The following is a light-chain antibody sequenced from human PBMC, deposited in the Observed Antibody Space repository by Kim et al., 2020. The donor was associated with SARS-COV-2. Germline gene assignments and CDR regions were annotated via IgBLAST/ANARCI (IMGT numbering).Light chain of an antibody. CDR2: GKN. V-gene: IGLV3-19*01. CDR3: NSRDSSGNHVV. CDR1: SLRSYY. Sequence: LGQTVRIPCQGDSLRSYYASWYQQKPGQAPVLVIYGKNNRPSGIPDRFSGSSSGNTASLTITGAQAEDEADYYCNSRDSSGNHVVFGGGTQLTVL. J-gene: IGLJ2*01.